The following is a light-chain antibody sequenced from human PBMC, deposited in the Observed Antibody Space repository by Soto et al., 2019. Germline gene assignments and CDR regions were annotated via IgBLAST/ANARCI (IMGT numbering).Light chain of an antibody. CDR2: DAS. CDR3: QHFHNLPVT. CDR1: EDINNN. J-gene: IGKJ4*01. V-gene: IGKV1-33*01. Sequence: DIQMTQSPSSLSASVGDRVTITCQASEDINNNLNWYQQKPGEAPKFLISDASNLETGVPSRFSGGGSVTHFTFTISSLQPEDIATYYCQHFHNLPVTFGGGTKVEMK.